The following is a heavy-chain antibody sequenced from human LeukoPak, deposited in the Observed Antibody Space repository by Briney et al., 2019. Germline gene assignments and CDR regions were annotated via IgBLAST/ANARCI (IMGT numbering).Heavy chain of an antibody. V-gene: IGHV1-2*02. CDR2: INPNSGGT. Sequence: ASVKVSCKASGYTFTGYYMHWVRQAPGQGLEWMGWINPNSGGTNYAQKFQGRVTMTRDTSISTAYMELSRLRSDDTAVYYCARDRTTGTLFPGFDPWGQGTLVTVSS. CDR3: ARDRTTGTLFPGFDP. CDR1: GYTFTGYY. D-gene: IGHD1-1*01. J-gene: IGHJ5*02.